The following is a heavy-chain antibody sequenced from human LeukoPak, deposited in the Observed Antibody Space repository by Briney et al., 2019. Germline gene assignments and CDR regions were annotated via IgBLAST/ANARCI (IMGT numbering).Heavy chain of an antibody. CDR1: ENRLTQLL. CDR3: ATLLDSFWSGHSVPPEDY. J-gene: IGHJ4*02. V-gene: IGHV1-24*01. Sequence: ASVKVSCKLSENRLTQLLMHWGRQAPGLRLEWVGGFRPENDVPLYEQKFHRRGAMTTDTPTDTAYMELRSLKSDDTAVYFCATLLDSFWSGHSVPPEDYWGQGTLVTVSS. D-gene: IGHD3/OR15-3a*01. CDR2: FRPENDVP.